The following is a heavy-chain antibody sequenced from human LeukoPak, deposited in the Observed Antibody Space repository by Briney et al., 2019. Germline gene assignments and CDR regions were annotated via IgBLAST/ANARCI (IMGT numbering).Heavy chain of an antibody. Sequence: SVKVSCKASGGTFSSYAISWVRQAPGQGLEWMGGIIPIFGTANYAQKFQGRVTITADESTSTAYMELSSLRSEDTAVYYCARGGADLHGDNWFDPWGQGTLVTVSS. CDR2: IIPIFGTA. V-gene: IGHV1-69*13. J-gene: IGHJ5*02. D-gene: IGHD3-16*01. CDR1: GGTFSSYA. CDR3: ARGGADLHGDNWFDP.